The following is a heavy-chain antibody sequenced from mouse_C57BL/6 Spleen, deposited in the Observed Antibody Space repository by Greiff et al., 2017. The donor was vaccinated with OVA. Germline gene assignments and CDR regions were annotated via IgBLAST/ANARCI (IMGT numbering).Heavy chain of an antibody. J-gene: IGHJ2*01. CDR3: ARHHNYGLDY. D-gene: IGHD1-2*01. Sequence: VKLVESGPGLVAPSQSLSITCTVSGFSLTSYGVHWVCQPPGTGLEWLVVIWSDGSTTYNSAPKSRLSISKDNSKSQVFLKMNSLQTDDTAMYYCARHHNYGLDYGGQGTTLTVSS. CDR1: GFSLTSYG. CDR2: IWSDGST. V-gene: IGHV2-6-1*01.